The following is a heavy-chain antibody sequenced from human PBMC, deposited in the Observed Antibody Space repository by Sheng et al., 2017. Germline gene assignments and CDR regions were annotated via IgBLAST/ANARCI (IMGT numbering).Heavy chain of an antibody. CDR1: GYSISSGYY. D-gene: IGHD3-22*01. CDR2: IYHSGST. CDR3: ARAITMIVVVRVWFDP. J-gene: IGHJ5*02. V-gene: IGHV4-38-2*02. Sequence: QVQLQESGPGLVKPSETLSLTCTVSGYSISSGYYWGWIRQPPGKGLEWIGSIYHSGSTYYNPSLKSRVTISVDTSKNQFSLKLSSVTAADTAVYYCARAITMIVVVRVWFDPWGQGTLVTVSS.